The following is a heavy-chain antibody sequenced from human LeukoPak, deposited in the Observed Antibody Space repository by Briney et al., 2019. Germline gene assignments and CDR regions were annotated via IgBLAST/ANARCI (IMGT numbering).Heavy chain of an antibody. CDR2: IKQDGSEK. Sequence: GGSLRLSCAASGFTFSSYWMSWVRQAPGKGLEWVANIKQDGSEKYYVDSVKGRFTISRDNAKNSLYLQMNSLRAEDSAVYYCARHKMLYAPGRYYYYMDVWGKGTTVTVSS. CDR3: ARHKMLYAPGRYYYYMDV. CDR1: GFTFSSYW. V-gene: IGHV3-7*01. J-gene: IGHJ6*03. D-gene: IGHD2-8*01.